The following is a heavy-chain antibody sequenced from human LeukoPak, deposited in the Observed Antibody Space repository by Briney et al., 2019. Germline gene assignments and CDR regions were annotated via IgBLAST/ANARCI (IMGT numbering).Heavy chain of an antibody. J-gene: IGHJ3*02. V-gene: IGHV3-21*01. CDR1: GFTFSSYS. Sequence: GGSLRLSCAASGFTFSSYSMNWVRQAPGKGLEWVSSISSSSYIYYADSVKGRFTISRDNAKNSLYLQMNSLRAEDTAVYYCARGSSITIFGVVIYDAFDIWGQGTMVTVSS. CDR2: ISSSSYI. D-gene: IGHD3-3*01. CDR3: ARGSSITIFGVVIYDAFDI.